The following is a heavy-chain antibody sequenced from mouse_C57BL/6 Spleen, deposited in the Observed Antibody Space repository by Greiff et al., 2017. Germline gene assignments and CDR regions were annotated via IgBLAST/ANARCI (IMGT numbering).Heavy chain of an antibody. CDR1: GYTFTSYW. Sequence: QVQLKQPGAELVKPGASVKMSCKASGYTFTSYWITWVKQRPGQGLEWIGDIYPGSGSTNYNEKFKSKATLTVDTSSSTAYMQLSSLTSEDSAVYYCARRYYDYDGAWFAYWGQGTLVTVSA. V-gene: IGHV1-55*01. CDR2: IYPGSGST. CDR3: ARRYYDYDGAWFAY. J-gene: IGHJ3*01. D-gene: IGHD2-4*01.